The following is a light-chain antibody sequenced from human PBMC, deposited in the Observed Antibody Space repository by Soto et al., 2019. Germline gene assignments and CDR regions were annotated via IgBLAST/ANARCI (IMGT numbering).Light chain of an antibody. J-gene: IGKJ4*01. CDR3: QQRSNWPPVT. Sequence: EIVLTQSPATLSFSPGERATLSCRASQSVSSNLAWYQQRPGQAPRLLIYDASNRATGIPARFSGSGSGTDFTLAISSLEPEDFAVYYCQQRSNWPPVTFGGGTKGDIK. CDR2: DAS. CDR1: QSVSSN. V-gene: IGKV3-11*01.